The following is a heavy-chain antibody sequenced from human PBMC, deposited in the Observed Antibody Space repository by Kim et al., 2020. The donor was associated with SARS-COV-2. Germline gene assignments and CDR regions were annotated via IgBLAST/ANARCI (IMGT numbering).Heavy chain of an antibody. CDR2: INHSGST. CDR3: ARGRGVAAVGLGPYYYYYMDV. Sequence: SETLSLTCAVYGGSFSGYYWSWIRQPPGKGLEWIGEINHSGSTNYNPSLKSRVTISVDTSKNQFSLKLSSVTAADTAVYYCARGRGVAAVGLGPYYYYYMDVWGKGTTVTVSS. D-gene: IGHD2-2*01. CDR1: GGSFSGYY. V-gene: IGHV4-34*01. J-gene: IGHJ6*03.